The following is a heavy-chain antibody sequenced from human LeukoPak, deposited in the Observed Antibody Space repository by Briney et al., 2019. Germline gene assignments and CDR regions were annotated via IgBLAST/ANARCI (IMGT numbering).Heavy chain of an antibody. V-gene: IGHV1-69*06. J-gene: IGHJ4*02. CDR2: IIPIFGTA. D-gene: IGHD5-24*01. Sequence: ASVKVSCKASGGTFSSYAISWVRQAPGQGLEWMGGIIPIFGTANYAQKFQGRVTITADKSTSTAYMELSSLRSEDTAVYYCAGAGGDGYKIKQDEFDYWGQGTLVTVSS. CDR1: GGTFSSYA. CDR3: AGAGGDGYKIKQDEFDY.